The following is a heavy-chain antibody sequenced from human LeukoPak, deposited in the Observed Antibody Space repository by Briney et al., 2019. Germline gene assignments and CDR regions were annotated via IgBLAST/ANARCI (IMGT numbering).Heavy chain of an antibody. D-gene: IGHD3-3*01. Sequence: GGSLRLSCVVSGFNFNNYGMNWVRQAPGKGLDWVASIAYDGSNETYAESVKGRFTISRDNSKNTLYLQLSSLTAEDTAVYYCAGPSGSVTIFGVVDYFDYWGQGSLVTVSS. CDR3: AGPSGSVTIFGVVDYFDY. J-gene: IGHJ4*02. CDR1: GFNFNNYG. CDR2: IAYDGSNE. V-gene: IGHV3-30*04.